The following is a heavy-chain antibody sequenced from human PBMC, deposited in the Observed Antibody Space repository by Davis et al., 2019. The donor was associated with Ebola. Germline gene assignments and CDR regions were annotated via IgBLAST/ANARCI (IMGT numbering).Heavy chain of an antibody. Sequence: MPSETLSLTCAVSGGSISSGGYSWSWIRQPPGKGLEWIGYIYYSESSNYNPSLKSRVTISVDTSKNHFSLKLSSVTAADTAVYYCARDSRWLVPGTYYYYGMDVWGQGTTVTVSS. J-gene: IGHJ6*02. V-gene: IGHV4-61*03. CDR2: IYYSESS. CDR3: ARDSRWLVPGTYYYYGMDV. D-gene: IGHD6-19*01. CDR1: GGSISSGGYS.